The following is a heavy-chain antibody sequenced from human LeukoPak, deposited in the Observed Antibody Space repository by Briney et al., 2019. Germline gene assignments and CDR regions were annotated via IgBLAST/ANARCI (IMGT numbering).Heavy chain of an antibody. D-gene: IGHD3-3*01. CDR2: ITGGSSTV. CDR1: GFSFNTYS. Sequence: GGSLRLSCAASGFSFNTYSMNWVRQAPGKGLEWIAYITGGSSTVFYADSVTGRFTISRDSAKNSLFLQMDSLRVEDTAVYYCARDSDFWSGALDYWGLGILVTVSS. CDR3: ARDSDFWSGALDY. J-gene: IGHJ4*02. V-gene: IGHV3-48*04.